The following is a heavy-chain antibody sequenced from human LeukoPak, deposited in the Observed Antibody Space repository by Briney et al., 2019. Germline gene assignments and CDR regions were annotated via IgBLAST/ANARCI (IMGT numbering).Heavy chain of an antibody. CDR2: ISWNRGSI. J-gene: IGHJ4*02. V-gene: IGHV3-9*03. D-gene: IGHD5-18*01. CDR3: AKSRGYSYGYFDY. CDR1: GFTFDDYA. Sequence: GGSLRLSCAASGFTFDDYAMHWVRQAPGKGLEWVSGISWNRGSIGYADSVKGRFTISRDNAKNSLYLQMNSLRAEDMALYYCAKSRGYSYGYFDYWGQGTLVTVSS.